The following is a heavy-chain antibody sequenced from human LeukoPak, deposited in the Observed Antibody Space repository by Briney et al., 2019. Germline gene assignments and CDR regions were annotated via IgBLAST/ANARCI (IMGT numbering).Heavy chain of an antibody. V-gene: IGHV3-74*03. Sequence: GGSLRLSCVASGLTFSTSWMHWVRQAPGKGLVWVSRINSDGSRTKYADSVKGRFTISRDNAKNTLYLQMDSLRVEDTAVYYCVRERAVAGYGLDVWGQGTTVTVSS. CDR3: VRERAVAGYGLDV. CDR2: INSDGSRT. D-gene: IGHD6-19*01. CDR1: GLTFSTSW. J-gene: IGHJ6*02.